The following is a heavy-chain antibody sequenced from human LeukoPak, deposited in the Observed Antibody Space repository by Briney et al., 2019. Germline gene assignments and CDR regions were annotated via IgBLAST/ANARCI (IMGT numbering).Heavy chain of an antibody. Sequence: SGTLSLTCAVSGVSISSSNWWSWVRQSPGKGLEWIGEIYQSGRTNYKPSLKSRVTISADKSKNQLSLKLISVTAADTAVYYCARGDATGYPDYWGQGTLVTVSS. CDR3: ARGDATGYPDY. V-gene: IGHV4-4*02. CDR1: GVSISSSNW. J-gene: IGHJ4*02. CDR2: IYQSGRT. D-gene: IGHD3-9*01.